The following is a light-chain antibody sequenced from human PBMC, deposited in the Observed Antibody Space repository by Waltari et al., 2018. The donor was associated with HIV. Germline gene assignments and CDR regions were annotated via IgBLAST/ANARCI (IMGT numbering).Light chain of an antibody. Sequence: SYELMQPPSVSVSPGQTARITCSGDLLAQQYGYWYQQMPGLAPVLLIYHDTERPSGVPERFSGSSSGTTFTLTISGVQAEDEADYYCQSADSSGTYVFGTGTKVTVL. CDR3: QSADSSGTYV. CDR2: HDT. J-gene: IGLJ1*01. V-gene: IGLV3-25*01. CDR1: LLAQQY.